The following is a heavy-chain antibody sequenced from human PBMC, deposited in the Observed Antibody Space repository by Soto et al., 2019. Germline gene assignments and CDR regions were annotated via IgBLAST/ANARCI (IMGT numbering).Heavy chain of an antibody. CDR1: GYTFTSYY. CDR2: INPRSGST. Sequence: QVQLVQSGAEVKKPGASVEVSCKASGYTFTSYYVHWVRQAPGQGLEWMGMINPRSGSTPHAKKSQGRITMTWDPSSSTFYMELSSLTSDDAAVYYCARDGGIDRSSSGVREPDDWGQGTLITVSS. CDR3: ARDGGIDRSSSGVREPDD. V-gene: IGHV1-46*01. J-gene: IGHJ4*02. D-gene: IGHD6-6*01.